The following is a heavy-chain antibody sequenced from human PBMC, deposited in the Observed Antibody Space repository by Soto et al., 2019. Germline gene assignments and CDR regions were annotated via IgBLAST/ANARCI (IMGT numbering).Heavy chain of an antibody. CDR1: CGSSSSYY. CDR2: VYQSGGT. J-gene: IGHJ6*02. V-gene: IGHV4-34*01. D-gene: IGHD6-19*01. Sequence: SETLSLTCAVYCGSSSSYYWSWIRQPPGKGLEWIGEVYQSGGTNYNPSLKSRVTISEDTSKNQFSLKLKSVTAADTAVYYCGAVASSADFYGKDVWGQGTTVT. CDR3: GAVASSADFYGKDV.